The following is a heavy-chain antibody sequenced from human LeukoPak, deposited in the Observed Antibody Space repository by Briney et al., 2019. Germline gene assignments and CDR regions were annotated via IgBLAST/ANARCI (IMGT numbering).Heavy chain of an antibody. CDR2: INPNSGGT. CDR1: GYTFTRYY. D-gene: IGHD3-10*01. V-gene: IGHV1-2*02. CDR3: AREGTGSGSFDY. Sequence: ASVKVSCKASGYTFTRYYMHWVRQAPGQGLEWMGWINPNSGGTNYAQKFQGRVTMTRDTSISTAYMELSRLRSDDTAVYYCAREGTGSGSFDYWGQGTLVTVSS. J-gene: IGHJ4*02.